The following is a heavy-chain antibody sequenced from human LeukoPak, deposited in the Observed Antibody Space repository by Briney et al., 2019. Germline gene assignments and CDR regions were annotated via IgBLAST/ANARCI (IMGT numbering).Heavy chain of an antibody. J-gene: IGHJ4*02. CDR3: ARSTTTTIPNFDY. V-gene: IGHV1-2*02. Sequence: EASVKVSCKASGYTFTDYYIHWVRLAPGQGLEWMAWINPNSGATNNAQKFQGRVTVSRDTSISTAYMEFTKVRSDDTALYYCARSTTTTIPNFDYWGQGTLVTVSS. CDR1: GYTFTDYY. D-gene: IGHD5-12*01. CDR2: INPNSGAT.